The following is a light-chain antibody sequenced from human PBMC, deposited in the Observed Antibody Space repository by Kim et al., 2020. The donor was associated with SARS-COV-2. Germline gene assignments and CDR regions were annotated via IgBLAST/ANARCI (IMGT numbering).Light chain of an antibody. CDR1: NSDVGGTVY. CDR2: DVS. V-gene: IGLV2-14*03. CDR3: SSYATSRAIV. J-gene: IGLJ2*01. Sequence: QSALTQPASVSGSPGQSITISCTGTNSDVGGTVYVSWYQKKSGEAPKLIIYDVSNRPSGVSNRFSGSKFGNTASLTISGLQAEDEADYYCSSYATSRAIVFGGGTQLTVL.